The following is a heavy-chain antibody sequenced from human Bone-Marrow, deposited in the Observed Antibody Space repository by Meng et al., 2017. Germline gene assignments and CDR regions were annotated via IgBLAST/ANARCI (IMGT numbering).Heavy chain of an antibody. CDR1: GGSIGSGGYY. CDR2: IYHSGST. Sequence: QVQLQESGPGLVKPSPTLSLTCTVSGGSIGSGGYYWSWIRQHPGKGLEWIGYIYHSGSTYYNPSLKSRVTVSVDTSKNQFSLKLSSVTAADTAVYYCARDRNDYGSHYFDYWGQGTLVTVSS. J-gene: IGHJ4*02. D-gene: IGHD4-17*01. V-gene: IGHV4-31*03. CDR3: ARDRNDYGSHYFDY.